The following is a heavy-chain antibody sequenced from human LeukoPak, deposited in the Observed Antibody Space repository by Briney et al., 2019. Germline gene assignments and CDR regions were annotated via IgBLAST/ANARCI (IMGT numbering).Heavy chain of an antibody. CDR1: GFIFSSYE. Sequence: PRGSLRLSCAASGFIFSSYEMNWLRQAPGKGLEWVSYISTRGSTMYYADSVKGRFTISRNNAKNSLYLQMNSLRAEDTAVYYCAREPYDSWTVRVYSYYMDVWGKGTTVTASS. CDR3: AREPYDSWTVRVYSYYMDV. D-gene: IGHD3-3*01. CDR2: ISTRGSTM. V-gene: IGHV3-48*03. J-gene: IGHJ6*03.